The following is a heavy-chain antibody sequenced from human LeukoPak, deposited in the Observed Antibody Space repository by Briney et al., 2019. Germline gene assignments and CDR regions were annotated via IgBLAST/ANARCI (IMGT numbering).Heavy chain of an antibody. Sequence: SETLSLTCAVYGGSFSGYYWSWIRQPPGKGLEWIGEINHSGSTNYNPSLKSRVTISVDTSKNQFSLKLSSVTAADTAVYYCARELLPYYYDSNGYQAFDIWGQGTMVTVSS. CDR3: ARELLPYYYDSNGYQAFDI. V-gene: IGHV4-34*01. D-gene: IGHD3-22*01. CDR2: INHSGST. CDR1: GGSFSGYY. J-gene: IGHJ3*02.